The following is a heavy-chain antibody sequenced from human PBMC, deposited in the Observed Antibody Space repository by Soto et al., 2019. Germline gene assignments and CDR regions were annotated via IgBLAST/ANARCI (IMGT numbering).Heavy chain of an antibody. D-gene: IGHD3-10*01. J-gene: IGHJ6*02. CDR3: AKLMDPYYYGMDV. V-gene: IGHV3-30*18. Sequence: QVQLVESGGGVVQPGRSLRLSCAASGFTFSSYGMHWVRQAPGKGLEWVAVISYDGSNKYYADSVKGRFTISRDNSKNTLYLQMNSLRAEDTAVYYCAKLMDPYYYGMDVWGQGTTVTVSS. CDR2: ISYDGSNK. CDR1: GFTFSSYG.